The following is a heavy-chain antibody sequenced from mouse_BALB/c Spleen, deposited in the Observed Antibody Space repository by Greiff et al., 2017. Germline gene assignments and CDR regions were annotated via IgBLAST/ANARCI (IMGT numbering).Heavy chain of an antibody. V-gene: IGHV1-9*01. CDR1: GYTFSSYW. Sequence: QVQLQQSGAELMKPGASVKISCKATGYTFSSYWIEWVKQRPGHGLEWIGEILPGSGSTNYNEKFKGKATFTADTSSNTAYMQLSSLTSEDSAVYNCSTYCRYDGGFAYWGQGTLVTVSA. D-gene: IGHD2-14*01. CDR3: STYCRYDGGFAY. J-gene: IGHJ3*01. CDR2: ILPGSGST.